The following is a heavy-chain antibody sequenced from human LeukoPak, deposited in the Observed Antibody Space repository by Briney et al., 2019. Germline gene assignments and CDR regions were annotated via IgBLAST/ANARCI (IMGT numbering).Heavy chain of an antibody. CDR2: INHSGST. V-gene: IGHV4-34*01. Sequence: SETLSLTCAVYGGSFSGYYWSWIRQPQGKGLEWIGEINHSGSTNYNPSLKSRVTISVDTSKNQFSLKLSSVTAADTAVYYCARGAIVVVPAARDVFDYWGQGTLVTVSS. J-gene: IGHJ4*02. CDR1: GGSFSGYY. CDR3: ARGAIVVVPAARDVFDY. D-gene: IGHD2-2*01.